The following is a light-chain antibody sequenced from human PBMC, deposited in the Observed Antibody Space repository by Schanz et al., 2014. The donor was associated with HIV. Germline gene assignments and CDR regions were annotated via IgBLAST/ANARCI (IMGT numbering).Light chain of an antibody. CDR3: QQYGSS. V-gene: IGKV3-20*01. J-gene: IGKJ3*01. CDR2: GAS. Sequence: EIVLTQSPGSLSLSPGERATLSCRASQSVSSSYLAWYQQKPGQAPRLLIYGASSRATGIPDRFSGSGSGTCFTLTISRLEPEDFAVYYCQQYGSSFGPGTKVDIK. CDR1: QSVSSSY.